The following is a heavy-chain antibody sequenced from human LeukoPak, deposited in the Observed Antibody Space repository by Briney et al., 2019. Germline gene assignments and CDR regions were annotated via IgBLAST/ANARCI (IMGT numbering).Heavy chain of an antibody. Sequence: SETLSLTCTVSGGSISSGGYYWSWIRQHPGKGVEWIGYIYYSGSTYYNPSLKSRVTISVDTSKNQFSLKLSSVTAADTAVYYCARESPYSSGFGDAFDIWGQGTMVTVSS. D-gene: IGHD6-19*01. J-gene: IGHJ3*02. CDR3: ARESPYSSGFGDAFDI. CDR2: IYYSGST. CDR1: GGSISSGGYY. V-gene: IGHV4-31*03.